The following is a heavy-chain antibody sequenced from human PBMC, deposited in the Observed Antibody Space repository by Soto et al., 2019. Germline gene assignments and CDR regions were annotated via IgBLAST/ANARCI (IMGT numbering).Heavy chain of an antibody. J-gene: IGHJ4*02. D-gene: IGHD3-9*01. V-gene: IGHV3-33*01. CDR3: ARSVSLQLRPLRYLDWSLDS. CDR2: IWYDGSNQ. CDR1: GFIFSRYV. Sequence: QVQLVESGGGVVQPGGSLRLSCAASGFIFSRYVMNWVRQAPGKGLEWVGLIWYDGSNQFYVDSVKGRFTISRDNSKNTLDLQMNSLRVEDTAVYYCARSVSLQLRPLRYLDWSLDSWGQGTLVTVSS.